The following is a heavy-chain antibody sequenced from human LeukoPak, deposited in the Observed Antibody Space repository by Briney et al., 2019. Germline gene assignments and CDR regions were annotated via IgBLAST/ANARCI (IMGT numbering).Heavy chain of an antibody. CDR2: IYYSGST. J-gene: IGHJ4*02. CDR1: GGSIGSYY. Sequence: SETLSLTCTVSGGSIGSYYWSWIRQPPGKGLEWIGYIYYSGSTNYNPSLKSRVTISVDTSKNQFSLKLSSVTAADTAVYYCARGSYYYGSGSFFPHYWGQGTLVTVSS. V-gene: IGHV4-59*01. D-gene: IGHD3-10*01. CDR3: ARGSYYYGSGSFFPHY.